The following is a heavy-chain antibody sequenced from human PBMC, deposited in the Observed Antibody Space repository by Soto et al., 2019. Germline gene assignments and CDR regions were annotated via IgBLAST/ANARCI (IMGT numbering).Heavy chain of an antibody. CDR3: ARALEVQLAGNWFDP. CDR1: GGSISSSNW. CDR2: IYHSGST. Sequence: SETLSLTCAVSGGSISSSNWWSWVRQPPGKGLEWIGGIYHSGSTNYNPSLKSRVTISVDKSKNQFSLKLSSVTAADTAVYYCARALEVQLAGNWFDPWGQGTLVTVSS. J-gene: IGHJ5*02. D-gene: IGHD6-6*01. V-gene: IGHV4-4*02.